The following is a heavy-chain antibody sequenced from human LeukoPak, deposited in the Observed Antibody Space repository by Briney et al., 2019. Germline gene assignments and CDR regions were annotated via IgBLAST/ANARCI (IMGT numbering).Heavy chain of an antibody. CDR3: ARERGGYYDSSGYYYVQYYFDY. J-gene: IGHJ4*02. D-gene: IGHD3-22*01. CDR1: GGSFSGYY. Sequence: PSETLSLTCAVYGGSFSGYYWSWIRQPPGKGLEWIGEINHSGSTNYNPSLKSRVTISVDTSKNQFSLKLSSVTAADTAVYYCARERGGYYDSSGYYYVQYYFDYWGQGTLVTVSS. CDR2: INHSGST. V-gene: IGHV4-34*01.